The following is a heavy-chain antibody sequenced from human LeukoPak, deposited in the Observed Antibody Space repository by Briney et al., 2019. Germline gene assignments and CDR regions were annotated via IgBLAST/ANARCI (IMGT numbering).Heavy chain of an antibody. CDR2: IYYSGST. CDR3: ARHRLGSGYFDY. J-gene: IGHJ4*02. Sequence: SETLSLTCTVSGGSISSSSYYWGWIRQPPGKGLEWIGSIYYSGSTYYNPSLKSRVTISVDTSKNQFSLKLSSVTAADTAVYYCARHRLGSGYFDYWGQGTLVTVSS. V-gene: IGHV4-39*01. CDR1: GGSISSSSYY. D-gene: IGHD3-3*01.